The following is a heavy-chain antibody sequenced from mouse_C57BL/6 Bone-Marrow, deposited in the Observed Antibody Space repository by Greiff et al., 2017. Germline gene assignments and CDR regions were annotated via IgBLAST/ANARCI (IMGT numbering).Heavy chain of an antibody. V-gene: IGHV5-12*01. CDR1: GFTFSDYY. Sequence: EVKVVESGGGLVQPGGSLKLSCAASGFTFSDYYMYWVRQTPEKRLEWVAYISNGGGSTYYPDTVKGRFTISRDNAKNTLYLQMSRLKSEDTAMYYCARHDFYAMCHWGQGTTVTVSS. J-gene: IGHJ4*01. CDR2: ISNGGGST. CDR3: ARHDFYAMCH.